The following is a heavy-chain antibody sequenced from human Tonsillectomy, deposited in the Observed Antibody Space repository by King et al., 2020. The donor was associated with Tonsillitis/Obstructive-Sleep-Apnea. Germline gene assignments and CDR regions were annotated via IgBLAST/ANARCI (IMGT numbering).Heavy chain of an antibody. CDR1: GFTFSSYS. CDR2: ISSSSSYI. CDR3: ARDWDGGGYYFAFDI. D-gene: IGHD1-26*01. Sequence: QLVQSGGDLVKPGGSLRLSCAASGFTFSSYSMNWVRQAPGKGLEWVSSISSSSSYIYYADSVKGRFTISKDNAKNSLYLQMNSLRAEDTAVYYCARDWDGGGYYFAFDIWGQGTMVTVSS. J-gene: IGHJ3*02. V-gene: IGHV3-21*01.